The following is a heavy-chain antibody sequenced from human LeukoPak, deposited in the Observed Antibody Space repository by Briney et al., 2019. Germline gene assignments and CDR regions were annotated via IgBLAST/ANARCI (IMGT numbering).Heavy chain of an antibody. D-gene: IGHD3-3*01. J-gene: IGHJ4*02. CDR2: ISGSGGST. Sequence: GGSLRLSCAASGFTFSGYAMSWVRQAPGKGLEWVSAISGSGGSTYYADSVKGRFTISRDNSKNTLYLQMNSLRAEDTAVYYCAKDITIFGVVIRRGDYFDYWGQGTLVTVSS. CDR3: AKDITIFGVVIRRGDYFDY. CDR1: GFTFSGYA. V-gene: IGHV3-23*01.